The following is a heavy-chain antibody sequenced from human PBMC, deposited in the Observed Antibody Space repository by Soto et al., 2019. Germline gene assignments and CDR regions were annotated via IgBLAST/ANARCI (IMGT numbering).Heavy chain of an antibody. CDR1: GYTFTSYG. CDR3: AIDIPEVELLLGDD. V-gene: IGHV1-18*01. J-gene: IGHJ4*02. CDR2: ISAYNGNT. Sequence: QVQLVQSGAEVKKPGASVKVSCKASGYTFTSYGINWVRQAPGQGLEWMGWISAYNGNTDYAQKIQGRVTMTTDPATGTDDMELRSLRADHTAVYYGAIDIPEVELLLGDDWGQGTLVSVSS. D-gene: IGHD1-26*01.